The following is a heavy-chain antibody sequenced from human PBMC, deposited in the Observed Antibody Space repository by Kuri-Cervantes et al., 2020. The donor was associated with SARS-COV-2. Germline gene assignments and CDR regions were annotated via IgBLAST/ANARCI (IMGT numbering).Heavy chain of an antibody. CDR2: LYTSGST. CDR1: GGSISSGSYY. D-gene: IGHD2-15*01. V-gene: IGHV4-61*02. CDR3: VRQSVVASDD. J-gene: IGHJ4*02. Sequence: SETLSLTCTVSGGSISSGSYYWTWIRQPAGKGLEWIGRLYTSGSTNYNPSLKSRVTISVDTSKNQFSLKLSSVTAADTAVYYCVRQSVVASDDWGQGTLVTVSS.